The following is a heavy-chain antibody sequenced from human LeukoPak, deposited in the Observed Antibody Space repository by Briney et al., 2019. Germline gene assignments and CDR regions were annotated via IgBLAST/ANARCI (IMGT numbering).Heavy chain of an antibody. J-gene: IGHJ4*02. Sequence: PGGSLRLPCAAPGFTFSSYGMHWVRQAPGKGLEWVAVIWYDGSNKYYADSVKGRFTISRDNSKNTLYLQMNSLRAEDTAVYYCAKDLTYYYDSSGYYSGGFDYWGQGTLVTVSS. CDR3: AKDLTYYYDSSGYYSGGFDY. V-gene: IGHV3-33*06. CDR1: GFTFSSYG. D-gene: IGHD3-22*01. CDR2: IWYDGSNK.